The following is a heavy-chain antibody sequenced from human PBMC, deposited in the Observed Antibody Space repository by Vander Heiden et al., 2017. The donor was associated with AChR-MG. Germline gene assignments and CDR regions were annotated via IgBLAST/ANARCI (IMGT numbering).Heavy chain of an antibody. CDR3: ARPLVPAAGVPYNWFDP. CDR1: GYSFTSSW. D-gene: IGHD2-2*01. CDR2: IYPGDSDT. Sequence: EVQLVQSGAEVKKPGESLKISCKGSGYSFTSSWIGWVRQMPGKGLEWMGIIYPGDSDTRYSPSFQGQVTISADKSISTAYLQWSSLKASDTAMYYCARPLVPAAGVPYNWFDPWGQGTLVTVSS. J-gene: IGHJ5*02. V-gene: IGHV5-51*01.